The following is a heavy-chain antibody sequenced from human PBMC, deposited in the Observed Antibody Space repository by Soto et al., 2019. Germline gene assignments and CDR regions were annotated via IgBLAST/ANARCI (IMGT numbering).Heavy chain of an antibody. V-gene: IGHV4-61*01. CDR1: GGSVSSGNHY. Sequence: PSETLSLTCTVSGGSVSSGNHYWSWIRQPPGKGLEWIGYAHFSGITTYNPSLKSRVTISVDTSRNQFSLRLSSVTAADTAVYYCARSITLGQLPSHLSNWGQGTLVTV. J-gene: IGHJ1*01. CDR2: AHFSGIT. CDR3: ARSITLGQLPSHLSN. D-gene: IGHD3-16*01.